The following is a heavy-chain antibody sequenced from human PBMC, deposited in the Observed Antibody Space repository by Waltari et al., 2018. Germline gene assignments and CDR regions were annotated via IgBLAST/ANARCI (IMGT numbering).Heavy chain of an antibody. V-gene: IGHV3-7*04. J-gene: IGHJ5*02. Sequence: EVQLVESGGGLVHPGGSLRLSCAASGFTFSSYWMTWVRLAPGKGLECVAIIKQDGTEKYYVDSVKGRFTISRDNAENSLSLQMNSLKAEDTAVYYCARGQGWFDPWGQGTLVTVSS. CDR1: GFTFSSYW. CDR2: IKQDGTEK. CDR3: ARGQGWFDP.